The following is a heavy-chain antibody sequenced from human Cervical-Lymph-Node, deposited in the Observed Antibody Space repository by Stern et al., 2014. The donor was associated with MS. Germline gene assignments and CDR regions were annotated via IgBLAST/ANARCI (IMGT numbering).Heavy chain of an antibody. CDR3: TRGISGSRY. V-gene: IGHV3-49*03. CDR2: IRSKAYGGTT. CDR1: GFTFGDYP. D-gene: IGHD2-15*01. J-gene: IGHJ4*02. Sequence: EVQLVESGGGLVQPGRSLRLSCTASGFTFGDYPMSWFRQAPGKGLEWVGFIRSKAYGGTTEYAASVKGRFTISRDDSKSIAYLQLNSLKTEDTAVYYCTRGISGSRYWGQGTLVTVSS.